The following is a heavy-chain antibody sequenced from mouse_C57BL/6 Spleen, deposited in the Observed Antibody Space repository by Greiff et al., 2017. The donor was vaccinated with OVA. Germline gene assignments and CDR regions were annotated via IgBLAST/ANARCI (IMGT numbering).Heavy chain of an antibody. V-gene: IGHV5-6*02. CDR3: ARRDSKFAY. D-gene: IGHD3-3*01. J-gene: IGHJ3*01. CDR2: ISSGGSYT. CDR1: GFTFSSYG. Sequence: EVKLVESGGDLVKPGGSLKLSCAASGFTFSSYGMSWVRQTPDKRLEWVATISSGGSYTYYPDSVKGRFTISRDNAKNTLYLQMSSLKSEDTAMYYCARRDSKFAYWGQGTLVTVSA.